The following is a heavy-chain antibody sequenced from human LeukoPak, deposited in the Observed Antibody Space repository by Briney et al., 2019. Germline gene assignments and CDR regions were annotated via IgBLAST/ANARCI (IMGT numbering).Heavy chain of an antibody. Sequence: GGSLRLSCVASGFTFSSYRMNWVRQAPGKGLEWVLSISSSSSYKYYTDPVKGRFTISRHNAKNSLYLQVNSQSAEHTAVYYCARSAAGTYYWGQGTLVSVSS. CDR1: GFTFSSYR. J-gene: IGHJ4*02. CDR3: ARSAAGTYY. V-gene: IGHV3-21*01. D-gene: IGHD1-1*01. CDR2: ISSSSSYK.